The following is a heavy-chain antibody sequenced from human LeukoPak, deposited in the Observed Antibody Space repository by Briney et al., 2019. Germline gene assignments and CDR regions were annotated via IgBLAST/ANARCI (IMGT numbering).Heavy chain of an antibody. CDR1: GFTFSSSG. D-gene: IGHD1-1*01. J-gene: IGHJ4*02. CDR2: IWYDGTDK. Sequence: PGGSLRLSCAASGFTFSSSGMHWVRQAPGKGLEWVAVIWYDGTDKYYADSMKGRFTISRDNSKNTLYLQLNSLRTEDTAVYYCAKDGVFWTTGTTGDYWGQGTLVTVSS. V-gene: IGHV3-30*02. CDR3: AKDGVFWTTGTTGDY.